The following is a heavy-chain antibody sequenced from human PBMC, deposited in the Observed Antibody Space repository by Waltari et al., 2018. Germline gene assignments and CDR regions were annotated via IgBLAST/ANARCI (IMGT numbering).Heavy chain of an antibody. V-gene: IGHV4-39*01. D-gene: IGHD3-3*01. CDR1: GGSIRSSSYY. Sequence: QLQLQESGPGLVKPSETLSLTCTVSGGSIRSSSYYWGWISQPPGKGLEWIGSIYYSGGTYYNPSLKSRVTISVDTSKNQFSLKLSSVTAADTAVYYCARQGPTNYDFWSNAFDIWGQGTMVTVSS. CDR2: IYYSGGT. CDR3: ARQGPTNYDFWSNAFDI. J-gene: IGHJ3*02.